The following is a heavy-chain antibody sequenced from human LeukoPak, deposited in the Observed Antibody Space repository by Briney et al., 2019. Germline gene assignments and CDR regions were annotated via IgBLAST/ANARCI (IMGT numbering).Heavy chain of an antibody. CDR3: ARDPVGDGYNDY. V-gene: IGHV3-23*01. D-gene: IGHD5-24*01. J-gene: IGHJ4*02. Sequence: GGSLRLSCAASGFTFSSYGMSWVRQGLGKGLEWVSAISGSGGSTYYADSVKGRFTISRDNSKNTLYLQMGSLRAEDMAVYYCARDPVGDGYNDYWGQGTLVTVSS. CDR2: ISGSGGST. CDR1: GFTFSSYG.